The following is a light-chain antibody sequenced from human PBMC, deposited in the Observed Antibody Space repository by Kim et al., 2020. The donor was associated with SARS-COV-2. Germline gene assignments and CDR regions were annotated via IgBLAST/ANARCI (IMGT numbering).Light chain of an antibody. V-gene: IGLV1-44*01. CDR1: NSNIRSNT. Sequence: ELTQPPSASGTPGQRVSISCSGSNSNIRSNTVSWFQQFPGTAPKVVIYADHNRPSGVPDRFSASKSGTSASLAINGLQSEDEADYYCATWDDTLKGWVFGGGTQLTVL. CDR3: ATWDDTLKGWV. CDR2: ADH. J-gene: IGLJ3*02.